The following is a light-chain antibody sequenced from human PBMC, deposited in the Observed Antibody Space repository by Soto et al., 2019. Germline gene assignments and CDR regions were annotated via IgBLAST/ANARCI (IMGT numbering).Light chain of an antibody. Sequence: DMQMTQSPSSLSASVGDRVTITCRAIQGISNYVAWYQQKPGKVPNLLIYYASTLRSGVPSRFSGSGSGTDFTLTISSLQPEDVATYYCQKYSGAPPWPFGQGTKVDIK. CDR3: QKYSGAPPWP. J-gene: IGKJ1*01. CDR1: QGISNY. V-gene: IGKV1-27*01. CDR2: YAS.